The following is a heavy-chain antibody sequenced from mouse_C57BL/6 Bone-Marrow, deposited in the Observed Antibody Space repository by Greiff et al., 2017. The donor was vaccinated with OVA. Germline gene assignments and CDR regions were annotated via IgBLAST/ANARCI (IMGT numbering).Heavy chain of an antibody. CDR2: IDPSDSYT. CDR1: GYTFTSYW. J-gene: IGHJ3*01. Sequence: QVQLQQPGAELVKPGASVKLSCKASGYTFTSYWMHWVKQRPGRGLEWIGEIDPSDSYTNYNQKFKGKSTLTVDKSSSTAYMQLSSLTSEDSAVYYCARLIIYYGNYDWGQGTLVTVSA. CDR3: ARLIIYYGNYD. V-gene: IGHV1-69*01. D-gene: IGHD2-1*01.